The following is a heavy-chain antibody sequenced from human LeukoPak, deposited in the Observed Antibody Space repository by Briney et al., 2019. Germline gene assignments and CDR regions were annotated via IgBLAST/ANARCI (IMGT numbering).Heavy chain of an antibody. Sequence: GGSLRLSCAASGFTFSSYSMNWVRQAPGKGLEWVSSISSSSSYIYYADSVKGRFTISRDNAKSSLYLQMNSLRAEDTAVYYCARERDYSNYVDYWGQGTLVTVSS. D-gene: IGHD4-11*01. V-gene: IGHV3-21*01. CDR2: ISSSSSYI. CDR3: ARERDYSNYVDY. J-gene: IGHJ4*02. CDR1: GFTFSSYS.